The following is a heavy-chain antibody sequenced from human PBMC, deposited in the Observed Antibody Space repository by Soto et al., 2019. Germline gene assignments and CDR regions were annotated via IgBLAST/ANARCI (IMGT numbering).Heavy chain of an antibody. D-gene: IGHD3-10*01. V-gene: IGHV3-13*01. CDR1: GLTYRNFH. J-gene: IGHJ6*02. CDR3: TRASFGVGMDL. CDR2: LGGAGAR. Sequence: GSLRLSCAAFGLTYRNFHMPRVRQVAGKGLEWVSSLGGAGAREYAESVKGRFVISRDNANSLYLQMDSLRAGDTAIYYCTRASFGVGMDLWGQGTPVTVSS.